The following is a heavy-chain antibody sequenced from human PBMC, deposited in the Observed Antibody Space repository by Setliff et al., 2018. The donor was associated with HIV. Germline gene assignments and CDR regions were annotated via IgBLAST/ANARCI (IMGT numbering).Heavy chain of an antibody. CDR1: GYTFTAYQ. D-gene: IGHD3-22*01. J-gene: IGHJ6*03. Sequence: RASVKVSCKASGYTFTAYQMHWVRPAPGQGLEWRGWINPNSGGTNSAQKFQGRVTMTRDTSISVAYMELSSLTSDDTAVYYCARAIRYYDSSGYYLDVWGKGTTVTVSS. CDR2: INPNSGGT. V-gene: IGHV1-2*02. CDR3: ARAIRYYDSSGYYLDV.